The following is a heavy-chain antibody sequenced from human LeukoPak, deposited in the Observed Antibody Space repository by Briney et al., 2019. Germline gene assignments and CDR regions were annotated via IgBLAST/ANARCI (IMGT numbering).Heavy chain of an antibody. CDR2: IYYSGST. J-gene: IGHJ1*01. V-gene: IGHV4-59*01. D-gene: IGHD4-11*01. Sequence: SETLSLTCTVSGGSISSYYWSWIRQPPGKGLEWIGYIYYSGSTNYNPSLKSRVTISVDTSKNQFSLKLSSVTAADTAVYYCAREYSDYHQYFQHWGQGTLVTVSS. CDR3: AREYSDYHQYFQH. CDR1: GGSISSYY.